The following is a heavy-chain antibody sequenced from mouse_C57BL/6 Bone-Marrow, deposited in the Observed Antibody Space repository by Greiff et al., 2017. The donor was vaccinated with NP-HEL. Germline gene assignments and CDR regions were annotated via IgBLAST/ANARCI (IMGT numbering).Heavy chain of an antibody. Sequence: QVQLKESGPGLVKPSQSLFLTCSITGFPITSGYYWIWIRQSPGKPLEWMGYITHSGETFYNPSLQSPISITRETSKNQFFLQLNSVTTEDTAMYYCAGDRDSSYSFYYFDYWGQGTTLTVSS. J-gene: IGHJ2*01. D-gene: IGHD1-1*01. CDR3: AGDRDSSYSFYYFDY. V-gene: IGHV12-3*01. CDR2: ITHSGET. CDR1: GFPITSGYY.